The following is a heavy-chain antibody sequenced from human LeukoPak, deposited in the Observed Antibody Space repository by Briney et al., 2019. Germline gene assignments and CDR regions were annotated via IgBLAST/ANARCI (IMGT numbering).Heavy chain of an antibody. Sequence: GGSLRLSCAVSGFALGSEAMSWVRQSPARGLEWVASISPGGGTTYYADYVKGRFTISRDNSKNSLFVQMNSLRAEDTAVYYCAKDMGTSTYFDYWGQGTLVTVSS. J-gene: IGHJ4*02. CDR1: GFALGSEA. CDR3: AKDMGTSTYFDY. V-gene: IGHV3-23*01. CDR2: ISPGGGTT. D-gene: IGHD1-7*01.